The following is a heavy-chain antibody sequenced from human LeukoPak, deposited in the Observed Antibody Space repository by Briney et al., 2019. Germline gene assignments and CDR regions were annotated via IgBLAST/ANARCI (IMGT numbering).Heavy chain of an antibody. J-gene: IGHJ3*02. CDR1: GYSFTSYW. V-gene: IGHV5-51*01. Sequence: GESLKISCQGSGYSFTSYWIGWVRQMPGKGLEWMGIIYPGDSDTRYSPSFQGQVTISADKSISTAYLQWSSLKASDTAMYYCARIDYYDSSGYFQDAFDIWGQGTMVTVSS. CDR3: ARIDYYDSSGYFQDAFDI. CDR2: IYPGDSDT. D-gene: IGHD3-22*01.